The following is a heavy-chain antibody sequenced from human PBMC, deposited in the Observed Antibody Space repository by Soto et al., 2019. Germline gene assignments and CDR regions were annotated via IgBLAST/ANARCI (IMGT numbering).Heavy chain of an antibody. V-gene: IGHV3-23*01. CDR3: AKDDIVVVVAATPIDY. J-gene: IGHJ4*02. CDR2: ISGSGGST. CDR1: GCAFSSYG. D-gene: IGHD2-15*01. Sequence: PGGSLRLSCADAGCAFSSYGMSWVRQAPGKGLEWVSAISGSGGSTYYADSVKGRFTISRDNSKNTLYLQMNSLRAEDTAVYYCAKDDIVVVVAATPIDYWGQGTLVTVSS.